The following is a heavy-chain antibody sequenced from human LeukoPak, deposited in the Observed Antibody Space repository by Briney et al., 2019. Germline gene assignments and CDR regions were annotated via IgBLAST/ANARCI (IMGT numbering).Heavy chain of an antibody. J-gene: IGHJ4*02. CDR3: ASGAIFDY. V-gene: IGHV4-34*01. D-gene: IGHD2-2*01. CDR1: GGSFSGYY. Sequence: SETLSLTCAVYGGSFSGYYWSWIRQPPGKGLEWIGEINHSGSANYNPSLKSRVTISVDTSKNQFSLKLSSVAAADTAVYYCASGAIFDYWGQGTLVTVSS. CDR2: INHSGSA.